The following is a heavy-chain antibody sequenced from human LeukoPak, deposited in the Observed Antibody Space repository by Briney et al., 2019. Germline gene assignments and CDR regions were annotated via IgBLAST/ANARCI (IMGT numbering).Heavy chain of an antibody. V-gene: IGHV4-59*01. D-gene: IGHD6-13*01. CDR1: GGSFSGYY. CDR3: ARGLMMAVAGRGEFHY. CDR2: IYYSGST. Sequence: SETLSLTCAVYGGSFSGYYWSWIRQPPGKGLEWIGYIYYSGSTNYNPSLKSRVTISVDTSKNQFSLKLSSVTAADTAVYYCARGLMMAVAGRGEFHYWGQGTLVTVSS. J-gene: IGHJ4*02.